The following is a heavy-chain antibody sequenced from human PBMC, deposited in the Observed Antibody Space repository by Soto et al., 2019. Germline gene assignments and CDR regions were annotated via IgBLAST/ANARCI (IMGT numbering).Heavy chain of an antibody. CDR2: INYSGNT. V-gene: IGHV4-34*01. Sequence: QVQLQQWGAGLLKPSETLYLTCAVYGESLSGYYGNWIRQSPGKGLEWIGEINYSGNTNYNPSLKSRVTISIDTSKNQFSLNMNSVTAADTGVYYCARTRNLDVWGQGTTVIVSS. J-gene: IGHJ6*02. CDR1: GESLSGYY. CDR3: ARTRNLDV. D-gene: IGHD1-1*01.